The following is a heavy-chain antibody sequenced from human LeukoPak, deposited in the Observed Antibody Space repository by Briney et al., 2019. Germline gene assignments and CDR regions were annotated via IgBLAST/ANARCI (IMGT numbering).Heavy chain of an antibody. CDR2: IIGSGSST. J-gene: IGHJ6*02. CDR3: AKVDYYDSSGYYRPAYYYYGMDV. CDR1: GFTFSIYA. V-gene: IGHV3-23*01. Sequence: GGSLRLSCAASGFTFSIYAMSCVRQAPGKGLEWVSAIIGSGSSTYYADSLKGRFTISRDNSKNTLYLKMNSLRAEDTAVYYCAKVDYYDSSGYYRPAYYYYGMDVWGQGPTVTVSS. D-gene: IGHD3-22*01.